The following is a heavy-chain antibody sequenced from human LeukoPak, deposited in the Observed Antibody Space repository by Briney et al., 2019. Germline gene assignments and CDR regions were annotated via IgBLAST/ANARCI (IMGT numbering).Heavy chain of an antibody. CDR2: ISGSGGTT. Sequence: GGSLRLSSAASGFTFSSSAMSWVRQAPGKGLEWVSGISGSGGTTYYAASVKGRFTISRDNSKNTLYLQMNSLRAEDTALYYCARDRAATAYWFFDLWGRGTLVTVSS. V-gene: IGHV3-23*01. CDR1: GFTFSSSA. D-gene: IGHD1-1*01. CDR3: ARDRAATAYWFFDL. J-gene: IGHJ2*01.